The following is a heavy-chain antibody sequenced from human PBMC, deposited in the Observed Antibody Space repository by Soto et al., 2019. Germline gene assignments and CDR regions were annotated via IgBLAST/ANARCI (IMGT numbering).Heavy chain of an antibody. CDR2: INHTGGT. Sequence: SVPLSLPCAVYDGTVVGHYWHWIRKPTGKGLEWIGEINHTGGTHYNPSLKSRVTMSVDTSKNQFSLRLSSVTAADTAIYYCATRITVFGLLIPPFDPWGQGTQVTGSS. V-gene: IGHV4-34*08. CDR1: DGTVVGHY. J-gene: IGHJ5*02. CDR3: ATRITVFGLLIPPFDP. D-gene: IGHD3-3*01.